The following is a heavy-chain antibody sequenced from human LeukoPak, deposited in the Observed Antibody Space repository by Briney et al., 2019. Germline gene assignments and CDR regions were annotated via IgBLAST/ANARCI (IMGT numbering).Heavy chain of an antibody. J-gene: IGHJ6*03. Sequence: GGSLRLSCAASGFTFSSYSMNWVRQAPGKGLEWVSYISSSSSTIYYADSVKGRFTISRDNAKNSLYLQMNSLRAEDTAVYYCARDLSGDGYNWDYMDVWGKGTTVTVSS. D-gene: IGHD5-24*01. V-gene: IGHV3-48*04. CDR3: ARDLSGDGYNWDYMDV. CDR1: GFTFSSYS. CDR2: ISSSSSTI.